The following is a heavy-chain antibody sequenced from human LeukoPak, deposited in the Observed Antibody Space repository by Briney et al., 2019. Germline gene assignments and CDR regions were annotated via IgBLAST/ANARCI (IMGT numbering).Heavy chain of an antibody. CDR1: GGSISTYY. D-gene: IGHD3-10*01. CDR3: ASLHGSGSYYNGGFWYFDL. J-gene: IGHJ2*01. CDR2: IYYSGST. Sequence: PSETLSLTCTVSGGSISTYYWSWIRQPPGKGLEWIGYIYYSGSTNYNPSLKSRVNILVDTSKNQFSLKLSSVTAADTAVYYCASLHGSGSYYNGGFWYFDLWGRGTLVTVSS. V-gene: IGHV4-59*08.